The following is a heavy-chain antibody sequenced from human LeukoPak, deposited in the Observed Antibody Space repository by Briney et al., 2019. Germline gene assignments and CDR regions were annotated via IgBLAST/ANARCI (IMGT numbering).Heavy chain of an antibody. D-gene: IGHD4-17*01. Sequence: PSETLSVTCSVSGGSISTYYWSWIRQPPGKGLEWIGYIYYTGTTNYNPSLRSRVTMSVDTSRNQFSLRLSSVTAADTAVYYCAREDPQTTVPEGMDVWGHGTTVIVSS. CDR1: GGSISTYY. CDR3: AREDPQTTVPEGMDV. V-gene: IGHV4-59*01. CDR2: IYYTGTT. J-gene: IGHJ6*02.